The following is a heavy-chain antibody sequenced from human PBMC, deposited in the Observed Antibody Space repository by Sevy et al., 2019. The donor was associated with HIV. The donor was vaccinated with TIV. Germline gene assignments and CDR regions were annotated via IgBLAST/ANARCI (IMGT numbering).Heavy chain of an antibody. Sequence: SETLSLTCTVSGGSITSLYWNWIRQPPGKGLEWIANIYYNGHINYNPSLKSRVTLSLDTSTNQFSLRLSSVTAADTAMYYCAGENAWGRGYSWGQGTLVTLSS. CDR3: AGENAWGRGYS. CDR1: GGSITSLY. CDR2: IYYNGHI. D-gene: IGHD1-26*01. J-gene: IGHJ4*02. V-gene: IGHV4-59*08.